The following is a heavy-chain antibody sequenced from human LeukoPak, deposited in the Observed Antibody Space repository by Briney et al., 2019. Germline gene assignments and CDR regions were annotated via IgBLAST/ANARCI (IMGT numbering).Heavy chain of an antibody. V-gene: IGHV7-4-1*02. CDR1: GYTFTRNA. Sequence: ASVKVSCKASGYTFTRNAMNWVRQAPGQGPEWMGWINTNSGNPTYAQGFTGRFVFSLDTSVSTAYLQISSLKAEDTAVYYCARTYYDFWSGYYKFDYWGQGTLVTVSS. J-gene: IGHJ4*02. CDR2: INTNSGNP. D-gene: IGHD3-3*01. CDR3: ARTYYDFWSGYYKFDY.